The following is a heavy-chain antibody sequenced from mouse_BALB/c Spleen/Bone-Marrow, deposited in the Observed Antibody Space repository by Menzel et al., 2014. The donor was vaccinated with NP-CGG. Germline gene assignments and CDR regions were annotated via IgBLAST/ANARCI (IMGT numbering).Heavy chain of an antibody. CDR2: ISSGSSTI. Sequence: EVQLVESGGGLVQPGGSRKLSRAASGFTFSSFGMHWVRQAPEKGLEWVAYISSGSSTIYYADTVKGRFTISRDNPKNTLFLQMTSLRSEDTAMYYCARDEDYAMDYWGQGTSVTVSS. CDR1: GFTFSSFG. CDR3: ARDEDYAMDY. J-gene: IGHJ4*01. V-gene: IGHV5-17*02.